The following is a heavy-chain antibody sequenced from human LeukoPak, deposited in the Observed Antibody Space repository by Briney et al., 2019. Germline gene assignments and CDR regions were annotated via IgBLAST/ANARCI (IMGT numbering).Heavy chain of an antibody. V-gene: IGHV3-21*01. Sequence: PGGSLRLSCAASGFTFSSYSMNWVRQAPGKGLEWVSSISSSSSYIYYADSVKGRFTISRDNAKNSLYLQMNILRAEDTAVYYCASDMVRGVTSYDAFDIWGQGTMVTVSS. CDR2: ISSSSSYI. CDR1: GFTFSSYS. J-gene: IGHJ3*02. D-gene: IGHD3-10*01. CDR3: ASDMVRGVTSYDAFDI.